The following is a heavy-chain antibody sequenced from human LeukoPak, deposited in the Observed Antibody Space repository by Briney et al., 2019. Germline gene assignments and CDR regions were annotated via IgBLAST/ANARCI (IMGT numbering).Heavy chain of an antibody. D-gene: IGHD2-15*01. CDR1: GFTFSSYA. J-gene: IGHJ4*02. V-gene: IGHV3-23*01. CDR3: AKDLGGPRVVVVAATLDY. CDR2: ISGSGGST. Sequence: GGSLRLSCAASGFTFSSYAMSWVRQAPGKGLEWVSAISGSGGSTYYADSVKGRFTISRDNSKNTLYLQMNSLRAEDTAVYYCAKDLGGPRVVVVAATLDYWGQGTLVTVSS.